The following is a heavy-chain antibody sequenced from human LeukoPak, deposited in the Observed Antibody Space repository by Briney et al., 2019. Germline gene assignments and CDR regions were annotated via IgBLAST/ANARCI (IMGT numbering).Heavy chain of an antibody. CDR3: ARDQRYCSSSSCPWEPFDY. CDR1: GFXFSSYW. V-gene: IGHV3-7*05. J-gene: IGHJ4*02. D-gene: IGHD2-2*01. CDR2: IKQDGSEK. Sequence: GGSLRLSCVASGFXFSSYWISWVRQAPGKGLEWVADIKQDGSEKYYVDSVKGRFTISRDNAKNSLYLQMNSLRAEDTAVYYCARDQRYCSSSSCPWEPFDYWGQGTLVTVSS.